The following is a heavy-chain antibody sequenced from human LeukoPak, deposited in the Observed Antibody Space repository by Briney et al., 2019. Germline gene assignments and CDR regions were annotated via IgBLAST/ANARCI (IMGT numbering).Heavy chain of an antibody. CDR3: ARDGGYDFWSGYYQDY. V-gene: IGHV3-23*01. J-gene: IGHJ4*02. CDR2: ISGSGGST. Sequence: GGSLRLSCAASGFTFSSYAMSWVRQAPGKGLEWVSAISGSGGSTYYADSVKGRFTISRDNSKNTLYLQMNSLRAEDTAVYYCARDGGYDFWSGYYQDYWGQGTLVTVSS. CDR1: GFTFSSYA. D-gene: IGHD3-3*01.